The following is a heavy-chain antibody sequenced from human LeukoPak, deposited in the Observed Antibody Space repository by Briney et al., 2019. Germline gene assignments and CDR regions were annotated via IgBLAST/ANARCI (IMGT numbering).Heavy chain of an antibody. CDR1: GYSFTSYW. CDR2: IYPGDSDT. CDR3: ARRGPIWFGELLFDY. V-gene: IGHV5-51*01. D-gene: IGHD3-10*01. J-gene: IGHJ4*02. Sequence: GESLKISCKGSGYSFTSYWIGWVRQMPGKGLEWMGIIYPGDSDTRYSPSFQGQVTISADKSISTAYLQWSSLKASDTAMYYCARRGPIWFGELLFDYWGQGTLVTVSS.